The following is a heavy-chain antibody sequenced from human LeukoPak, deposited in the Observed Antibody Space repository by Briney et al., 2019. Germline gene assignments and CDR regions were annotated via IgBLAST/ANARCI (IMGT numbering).Heavy chain of an antibody. V-gene: IGHV4-39*07. CDR1: GGSISSSSYY. Sequence: SETLSLTCTVSGGSISSSSYYWGWIRQPPGKGLEWIGYIYYSGSTYYNPSLKSRVTMSVDTSKNQFSLKLSSVTAVDTAVYYCASFRTGHFDYWGQGTLVTVSS. CDR2: IYYSGST. CDR3: ASFRTGHFDY. D-gene: IGHD1-1*01. J-gene: IGHJ4*02.